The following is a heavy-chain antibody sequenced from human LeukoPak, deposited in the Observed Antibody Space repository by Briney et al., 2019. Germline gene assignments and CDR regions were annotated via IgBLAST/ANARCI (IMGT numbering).Heavy chain of an antibody. D-gene: IGHD3-9*01. CDR3: ARLADILTSFDP. Sequence: PSETLSLTCTVSGGSFSSSDYYWGWIRQPPGKGLEWIGSIYYSGSTYYNPSLKSRVTISVDTSKNQFSLKLSSVTAADTAVYYCARLADILTSFDPWGQGTLVTVSS. CDR1: GGSFSSSDYY. CDR2: IYYSGST. J-gene: IGHJ5*02. V-gene: IGHV4-39*01.